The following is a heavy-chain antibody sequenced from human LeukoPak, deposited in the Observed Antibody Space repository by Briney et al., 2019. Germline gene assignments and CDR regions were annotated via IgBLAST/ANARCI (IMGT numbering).Heavy chain of an antibody. J-gene: IGHJ3*02. CDR1: GGSISSYY. CDR2: LSKSGNT. D-gene: IGHD3-9*01. Sequence: ETLSLTCTVSGGSISSYYWSWIRLPPGKGLEWIGYLSKSGNTNYSPSLKSRVTIFGDTSKNQFFLKLSSVTAADTAVYYCARARYVNSFYAFDIWGQGTLVTVSS. V-gene: IGHV4-59*01. CDR3: ARARYVNSFYAFDI.